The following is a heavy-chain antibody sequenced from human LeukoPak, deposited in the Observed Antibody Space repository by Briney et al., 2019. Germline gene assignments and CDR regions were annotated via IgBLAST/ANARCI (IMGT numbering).Heavy chain of an antibody. J-gene: IGHJ4*02. D-gene: IGHD4-23*01. CDR3: ANIFGGNSHRSDY. CDR1: GFTFSSAW. Sequence: GGSLRLSCAASGFTFSSAWMSWVRQAPGQGLQWLGRIKTKTDGGTTDYAAPVKGRFTISRDDSKDTLYLQMNSLKSDDTAVYYCANIFGGNSHRSDYWGQGTLVTVSS. CDR2: IKTKTDGGTT. V-gene: IGHV3-15*01.